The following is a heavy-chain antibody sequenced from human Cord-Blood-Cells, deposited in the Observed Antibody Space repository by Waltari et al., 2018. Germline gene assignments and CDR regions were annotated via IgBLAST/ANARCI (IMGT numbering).Heavy chain of an antibody. D-gene: IGHD6-19*01. J-gene: IGHJ4*02. Sequence: QVQLVESGGGVVQPGRSLRLSCAASGFTFSSYATHWVRQATGKGMVGVAFISYDGSNKNYADYLKGRFTSSRDNSKNTLYLQMNSLRAEDTAVYYCAREVSSEGYWGQGTLVTVSS. CDR1: GFTFSSYA. V-gene: IGHV3-30-3*01. CDR2: ISYDGSNK. CDR3: AREVSSEGY.